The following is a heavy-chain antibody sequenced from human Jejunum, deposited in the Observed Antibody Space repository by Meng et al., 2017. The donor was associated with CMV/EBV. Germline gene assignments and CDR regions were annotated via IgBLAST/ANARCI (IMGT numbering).Heavy chain of an antibody. CDR2: SSSSDTI. CDR1: TLSSFE. CDR3: ARQNYDFWSDYSVYFDY. D-gene: IGHD3-3*01. Sequence: TLSSFEMNWVSQAPGKGLEWLSYSSSSDTIYYAESVKGRLTISRDNAKNSLYLQMNSLRAEDTAVYFCARQNYDFWSDYSVYFDYWGQGALVTVSS. V-gene: IGHV3-48*03. J-gene: IGHJ4*02.